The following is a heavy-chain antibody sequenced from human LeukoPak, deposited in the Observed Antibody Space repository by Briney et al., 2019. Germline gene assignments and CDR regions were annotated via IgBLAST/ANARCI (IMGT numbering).Heavy chain of an antibody. CDR1: GGTFSSYA. Sequence: SVKVSCKASGGTFSSYAISWVRQAPGQGLEWMGRIIPILGIANYAQKFQGRVTITADKSTSTAYMELSSLRSEDTAVYYCARDRDSSSWSYGMDVWGQGTTVTVSS. D-gene: IGHD6-13*01. V-gene: IGHV1-69*04. CDR2: IIPILGIA. CDR3: ARDRDSSSWSYGMDV. J-gene: IGHJ6*02.